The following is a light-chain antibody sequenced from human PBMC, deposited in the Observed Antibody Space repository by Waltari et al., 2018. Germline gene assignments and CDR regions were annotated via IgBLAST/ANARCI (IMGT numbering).Light chain of an antibody. V-gene: IGKV1-12*01. CDR2: DAS. CDR3: QQGNSFPPT. Sequence: DIQITHSPSSVSASVGDRVPITCRASQGISTRLAWYQQKPGKAPRLLIYDASSLQSGVPSRFSGSGSGTDFTLTISSLQPEDFATYSCQQGNSFPPTFGQGTKVEI. J-gene: IGKJ1*01. CDR1: QGISTR.